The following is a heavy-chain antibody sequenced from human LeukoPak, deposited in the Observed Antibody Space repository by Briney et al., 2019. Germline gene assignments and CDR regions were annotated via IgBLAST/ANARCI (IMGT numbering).Heavy chain of an antibody. CDR2: IYYSGST. D-gene: IGHD6-13*01. Sequence: SETLSLTCTVSGGSISSYYWGWIRQPPGKGLEWIGSIYYSGSTYYNPSLKSRVTISVDTSKNQFSLKLSSVTAADTAVYYCARHGQQLVLAAFDIWGQGTMVTVSS. CDR3: ARHGQQLVLAAFDI. J-gene: IGHJ3*02. V-gene: IGHV4-39*01. CDR1: GGSISSYY.